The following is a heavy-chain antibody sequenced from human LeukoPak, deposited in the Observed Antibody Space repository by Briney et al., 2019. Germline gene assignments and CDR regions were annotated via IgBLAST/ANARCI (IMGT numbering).Heavy chain of an antibody. Sequence: PSETLSLTCTVSGGSISSYYWSWIGQPPGKGLDGIGNIYYSGSTNYNPSLKSRVTISVDTSKNQFSLKLSSVTAADTAVYYCARAATGYSSSWLSYWGQGTLVTVSS. V-gene: IGHV4-59*12. J-gene: IGHJ4*02. CDR3: ARAATGYSSSWLSY. CDR2: IYYSGST. D-gene: IGHD6-13*01. CDR1: GGSISSYY.